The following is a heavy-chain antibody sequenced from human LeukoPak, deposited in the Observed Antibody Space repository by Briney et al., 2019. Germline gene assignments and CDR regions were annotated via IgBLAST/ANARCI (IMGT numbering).Heavy chain of an antibody. Sequence: SQTLSLTCTVSGGSISSGSYFWSWIRQHPGRGLEWIGYMCYSGSPYYNPSLKSRLNMSVDTSRNQFSLTLTSVTAADTAVYYCARGSGVESLFDYWGQGTLVTVS. CDR1: GGSISSGSYF. D-gene: IGHD3-10*01. V-gene: IGHV4-31*03. CDR3: ARGSGVESLFDY. CDR2: MCYSGSP. J-gene: IGHJ4*02.